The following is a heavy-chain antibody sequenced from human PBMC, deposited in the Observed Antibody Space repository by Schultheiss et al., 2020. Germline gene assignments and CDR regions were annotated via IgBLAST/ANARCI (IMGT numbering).Heavy chain of an antibody. CDR2: IYHSGST. J-gene: IGHJ4*02. CDR3: AREGGGNWLYYFDY. V-gene: IGHV4-38-2*02. D-gene: IGHD4-23*01. Sequence: SETLSLTCAVSGYSIRSGYSWGWIRQPPGKGLEWIGSIYHSGSTYYNPSLKSRVTISVDTSKNQFSLKLSSVTAADTAVYYCAREGGGNWLYYFDYWGQGTLVTVSS. CDR1: GYSIRSGYS.